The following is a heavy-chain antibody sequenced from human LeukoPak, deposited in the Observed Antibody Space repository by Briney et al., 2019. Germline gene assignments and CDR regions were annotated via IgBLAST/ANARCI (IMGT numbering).Heavy chain of an antibody. CDR1: GFTVSSNY. Sequence: GGSLRLSCAASGFTVSSNYMSWVRQAPGKGLEWVSVIYSGGSTYYADSVKGRFTISRDNSKNTLSLQMNSLRAEDTAVYYCARASNYYDSSGIKYYFDYWGQGTLVTVSS. V-gene: IGHV3-53*01. J-gene: IGHJ4*02. CDR3: ARASNYYDSSGIKYYFDY. CDR2: IYSGGST. D-gene: IGHD3-22*01.